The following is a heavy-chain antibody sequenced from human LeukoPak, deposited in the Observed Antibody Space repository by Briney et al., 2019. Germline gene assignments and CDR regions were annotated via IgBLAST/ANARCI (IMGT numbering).Heavy chain of an antibody. D-gene: IGHD5-18*01. CDR3: ARGGYSCGLPFDY. CDR1: GGSISSYY. J-gene: IGHJ4*02. V-gene: IGHV4-59*01. Sequence: SETLSLTCTVSGGSISSYYWSWIRQPPGKGLEWIGYIYYSGSTNYNPSLKSRVTISVDTSKNQFSLKLSSVTAADTAVYYCARGGYSCGLPFDYWGQGTLVTVSS. CDR2: IYYSGST.